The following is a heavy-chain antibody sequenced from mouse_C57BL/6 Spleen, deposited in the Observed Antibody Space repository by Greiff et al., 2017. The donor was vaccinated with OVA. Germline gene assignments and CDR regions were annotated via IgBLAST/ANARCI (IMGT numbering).Heavy chain of an antibody. Sequence: VQLQQSGAELVRPGTSVKVSCKASGYAFTNYLIEWVKQRPGQGLEWIGVINPGRGGTNYNEKVKGKATPTADKSSSTAYMQLSSLTSEDSAVYFCAREQGYGSSYGYFDVWGTGTTVTVSS. CDR3: AREQGYGSSYGYFDV. V-gene: IGHV1-54*01. CDR2: INPGRGGT. D-gene: IGHD1-1*01. J-gene: IGHJ1*03. CDR1: GYAFTNYL.